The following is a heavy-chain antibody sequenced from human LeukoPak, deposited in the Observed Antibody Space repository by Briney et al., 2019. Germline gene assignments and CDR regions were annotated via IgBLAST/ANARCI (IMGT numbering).Heavy chain of an antibody. V-gene: IGHV3-30*01. CDR3: ARDSTYYYDSGSSGPHYFDN. CDR2: ISSGGTYE. D-gene: IGHD3-10*01. Sequence: PGKSLRLSCAASGFIFSNYAIHWVRQAPGKGLEWVSLISSGGTYEYYADSVKGRFTISRDNSKNTLYLQLNSLRAEDTAVYYCARDSTYYYDSGSSGPHYFDNWGQGTLVTVSS. J-gene: IGHJ4*02. CDR1: GFIFSNYA.